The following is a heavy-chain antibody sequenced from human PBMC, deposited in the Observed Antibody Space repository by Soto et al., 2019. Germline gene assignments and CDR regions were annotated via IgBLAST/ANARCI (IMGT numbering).Heavy chain of an antibody. D-gene: IGHD1-1*01. CDR3: ASDDEYDDNGLDY. J-gene: IGHJ4*02. CDR2: IVNHGGRK. V-gene: IGHV3-33*01. Sequence: QVQLVESGGGVVQPGTSLRLSCAASGFLFSRFGMHWVRQAPGKGLEWVAVIVNHGGRKDYADSVRGRFTISRDNSRNTLFLEMSSMRVEDRAIYSCASDDEYDDNGLDYCGQGTLVTVSS. CDR1: GFLFSRFG.